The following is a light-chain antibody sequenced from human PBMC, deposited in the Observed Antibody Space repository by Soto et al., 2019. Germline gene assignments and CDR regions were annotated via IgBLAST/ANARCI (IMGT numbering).Light chain of an antibody. V-gene: IGKV4-1*01. CDR2: WAS. CDR3: QQYYSTPRT. CDR1: QSVLYSSNNKNY. Sequence: DIVMTQSPDSLAVSLGERATINCKSSQSVLYSSNNKNYFAWYQQKPGQPPKLLIYWASTRESGVPDRFSGSGSGIDFTLTISSLQADDVAVYSFQQYYSTPRTFGHGTKVESK. J-gene: IGKJ1*01.